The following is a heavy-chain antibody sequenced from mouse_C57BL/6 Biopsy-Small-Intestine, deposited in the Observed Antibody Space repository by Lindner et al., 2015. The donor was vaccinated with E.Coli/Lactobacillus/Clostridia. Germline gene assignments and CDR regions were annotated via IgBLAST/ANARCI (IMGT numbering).Heavy chain of an antibody. V-gene: IGHV5-17*01. CDR2: ISSGSSTI. D-gene: IGHD2-3*01. J-gene: IGHJ2*01. Sequence: VQLQESGGGLVKPGGSLKLSCAASGFTFSDYGMHWVRQAPEKGLEWVAYISSGSSTIYYADTVKGRFTISRDNAKNTLFLQMTSLRSEYTAMYYCARRALDGYYLDYWGQGTTLTVSS. CDR3: ARRALDGYYLDY. CDR1: GFTFSDYG.